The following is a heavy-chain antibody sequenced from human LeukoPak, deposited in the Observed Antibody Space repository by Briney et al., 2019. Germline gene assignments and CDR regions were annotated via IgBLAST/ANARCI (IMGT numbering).Heavy chain of an antibody. V-gene: IGHV5-51*01. D-gene: IGHD2-15*01. CDR1: GYSFTSYW. CDR3: ARHDRVVLAATRLYYYYYYMDV. CDR2: IYPGDSDT. J-gene: IGHJ6*03. Sequence: GESLKISCKGSGYSFTSYWIGWVRQMPGKGLEWMGIIYPGDSDTRYSPSFQGQVTISADKSSSTAYLRWSILTASDTAMYYSARHDRVVLAATRLYYYYYYMDVWGKGTTVTVSS.